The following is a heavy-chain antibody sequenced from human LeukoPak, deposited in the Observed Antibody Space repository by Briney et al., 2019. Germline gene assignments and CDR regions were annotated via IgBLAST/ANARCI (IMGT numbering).Heavy chain of an antibody. CDR2: IKQDGSEK. D-gene: IGHD2-2*02. CDR1: GFTFSSYW. Sequence: GGSLRLSCAASGFTFSSYWMSWVRQAPGKGLEWVANIKQDGSEKYYVDSVKGRFTISRGNAKNSLYLQMNSLRAEDTAVYYCARESTRDIVVVPAAIGFDYWGQGTLVTVSS. J-gene: IGHJ4*02. CDR3: ARESTRDIVVVPAAIGFDY. V-gene: IGHV3-7*01.